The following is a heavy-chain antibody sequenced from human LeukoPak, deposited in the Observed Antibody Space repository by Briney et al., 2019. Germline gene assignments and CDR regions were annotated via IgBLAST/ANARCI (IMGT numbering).Heavy chain of an antibody. J-gene: IGHJ5*02. Sequence: ASVKVSCKASGYTFSTNYMHWVRQAPGQGLEWMGKINPSGGSTSSAQKFQGRLTMTMDTSTSTGYMELSSLSSEDTAVYYCARDPRSWGQGTLATVSS. V-gene: IGHV1-46*01. CDR1: GYTFSTNY. CDR3: ARDPRS. CDR2: INPSGGST.